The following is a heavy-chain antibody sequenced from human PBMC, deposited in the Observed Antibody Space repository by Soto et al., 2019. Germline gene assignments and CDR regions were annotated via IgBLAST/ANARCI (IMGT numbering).Heavy chain of an antibody. CDR1: GFTFTSSA. CDR2: IVVGSGNT. CDR3: AVLITYYYDSSGSIMSDY. V-gene: IGHV1-58*01. Sequence: SVKVSCKASGFTFTSSAVQWVRQARGQRLEWIGWIVVGSGNTNYAQKFQERVTITRDMSTSTAYMELSSLRSEDTAVYYCAVLITYYYDSSGSIMSDYWGQGTLVTVSS. D-gene: IGHD3-22*01. J-gene: IGHJ4*02.